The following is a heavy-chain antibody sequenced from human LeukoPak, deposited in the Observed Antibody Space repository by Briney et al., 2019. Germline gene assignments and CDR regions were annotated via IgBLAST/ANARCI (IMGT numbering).Heavy chain of an antibody. V-gene: IGHV4-59*08. CDR3: ARATMVRGVPLYYSYGMDV. J-gene: IGHJ6*02. CDR1: GGSLSSYY. CDR2: IYYSART. D-gene: IGHD3-10*01. Sequence: SETLSLTCTVSGGSLSSYYWSWIRQPPGKGLEWSGYIYYSARTNYTPSLESRVTISVGTSKNQFSLKLSSVPAADTAVYYCARATMVRGVPLYYSYGMDVWGQGTTVTVSS.